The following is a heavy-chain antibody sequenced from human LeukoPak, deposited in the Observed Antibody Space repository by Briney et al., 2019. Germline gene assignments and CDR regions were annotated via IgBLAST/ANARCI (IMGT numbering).Heavy chain of an antibody. V-gene: IGHV4-59*01. CDR3: ARDSSAWLGWFDP. D-gene: IGHD3-9*01. Sequence: SETLSLTCSASGGSISSYYWSWIRQPPGKGLEWIGYIYYDGSTNYNPSLKSRVTISVDTSQNQFSLKLTSVTAADTAVYYCARDSSAWLGWFDPWGQGTLVTVSS. J-gene: IGHJ5*02. CDR2: IYYDGST. CDR1: GGSISSYY.